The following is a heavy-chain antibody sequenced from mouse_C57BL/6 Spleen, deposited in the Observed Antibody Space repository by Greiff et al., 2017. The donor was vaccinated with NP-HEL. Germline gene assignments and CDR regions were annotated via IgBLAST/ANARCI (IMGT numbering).Heavy chain of an antibody. D-gene: IGHD2-3*01. CDR3: ASPTDGFLDY. J-gene: IGHJ2*01. Sequence: EVHLVESGGDLVKPGGSLKLSCAASGFTFSSYGMSWVRQTPDKRLEWVATISSGGSYTYYPDSVKGRFTISRDNAKNTLYLQMSSLKSEDTAMYYCASPTDGFLDYWGQGTTLTVSS. CDR1: GFTFSSYG. V-gene: IGHV5-6*01. CDR2: ISSGGSYT.